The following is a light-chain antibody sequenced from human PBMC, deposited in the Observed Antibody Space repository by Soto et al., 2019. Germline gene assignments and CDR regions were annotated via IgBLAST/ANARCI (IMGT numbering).Light chain of an antibody. V-gene: IGKV3-20*01. J-gene: IGKJ1*01. CDR1: QTVSTY. Sequence: EIVWTQSPAKLSLSPGERATLSCRASQTVSTYIAWYQQKPGQSPRLLIYDASIRATGIPDRFSGSGSGTDFTLSSNGLDPEDLAVYYCQQYGTVPWTFGQGIKVDIK. CDR3: QQYGTVPWT. CDR2: DAS.